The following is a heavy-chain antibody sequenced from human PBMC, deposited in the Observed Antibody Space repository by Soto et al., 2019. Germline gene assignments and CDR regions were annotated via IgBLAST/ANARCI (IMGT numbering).Heavy chain of an antibody. CDR3: ARYDFWSGYQTYYYYGMDV. CDR1: GYSFTSYW. V-gene: IGHV5-51*01. Sequence: GESLKISCKGSGYSFTSYWIGWVRQMPGKGLKRMGLIYPGDSDTRYSPSFQGQVTISADKSISTVYLQSSSLKASDAAMYYCARYDFWSGYQTYYYYGMDVWGQGTTVTVSS. D-gene: IGHD3-3*01. CDR2: IYPGDSDT. J-gene: IGHJ6*02.